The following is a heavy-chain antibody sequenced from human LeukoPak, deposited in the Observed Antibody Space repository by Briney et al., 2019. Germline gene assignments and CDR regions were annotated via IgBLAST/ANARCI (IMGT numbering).Heavy chain of an antibody. Sequence: GSLRLSCAASGFTFSDYYMSWIRQAPGKGLEWISYINTSGDTMYYVDSVKGRFTISRDNAKNSLYLQMNSLRAEDTAVYYCARDEKAVAYWGQGTLVTVSS. CDR2: INTSGDTM. CDR1: GFTFSDYY. D-gene: IGHD6-19*01. V-gene: IGHV3-11*01. J-gene: IGHJ4*02. CDR3: ARDEKAVAY.